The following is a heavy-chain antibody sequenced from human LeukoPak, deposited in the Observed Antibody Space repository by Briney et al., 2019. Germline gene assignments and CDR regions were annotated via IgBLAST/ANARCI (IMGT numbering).Heavy chain of an antibody. CDR2: ISSSGSDM. V-gene: IGHV3-48*03. D-gene: IGHD3-10*01. CDR3: ATCMIRGVIRS. J-gene: IGHJ5*02. Sequence: PGGSLRLSCAASGFTFSSYEMNWVRQAPRKGLEWVSYISSSGSDMYYADSVKGRFTISRDNAKSSLYLQMNSLRAEDTAVYYCATCMIRGVIRSWGQGTLVTVSS. CDR1: GFTFSSYE.